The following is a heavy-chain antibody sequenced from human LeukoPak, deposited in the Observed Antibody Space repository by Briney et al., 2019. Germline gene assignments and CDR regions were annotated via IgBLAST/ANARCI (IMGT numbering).Heavy chain of an antibody. CDR3: ARDMYEWELLGGFDY. V-gene: IGHV3-23*01. CDR2: ISGSGGST. CDR1: GFTFSSYA. J-gene: IGHJ4*02. Sequence: PGGSLRLSCAASGFTFSSYAMSWVRQAPGKGLEWVSAISGSGGSTYYADSVKGRFTISRDNSRNTLYLQMNSLRAEDTAVYYCARDMYEWELLGGFDYWGQGTLVTVSS. D-gene: IGHD1-26*01.